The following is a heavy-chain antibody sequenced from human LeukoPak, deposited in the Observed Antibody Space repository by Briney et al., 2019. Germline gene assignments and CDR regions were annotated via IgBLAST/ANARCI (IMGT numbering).Heavy chain of an antibody. J-gene: IGHJ4*02. CDR1: GGSISPYY. Sequence: PSETLSLTCSVSGGSISPYYWSWIRQPPGKGLEWIAYIHYSGSTNYNPSLKSRVTISVDTSKNQFSLKLSSVTAADTAVYYCARGDTGNNYYFDYWGQGTLVTVSS. CDR3: ARGDTGNNYYFDY. V-gene: IGHV4-59*01. D-gene: IGHD1/OR15-1a*01. CDR2: IHYSGST.